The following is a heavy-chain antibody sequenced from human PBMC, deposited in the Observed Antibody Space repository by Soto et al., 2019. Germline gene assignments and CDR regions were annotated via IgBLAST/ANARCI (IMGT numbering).Heavy chain of an antibody. D-gene: IGHD4-17*01. V-gene: IGHV4-34*01. CDR3: ARAVRYYYYMDV. Sequence: SETLSLTCAVYGGSFSGYYWSWIRQPPGKGLEWIGEINHSGSTNYNPSLKSRVTISVDTSKNQFSLKLSSVTAADTAVYYCARAVRYYYYMDVWGKGTTVTVSS. J-gene: IGHJ6*03. CDR2: INHSGST. CDR1: GGSFSGYY.